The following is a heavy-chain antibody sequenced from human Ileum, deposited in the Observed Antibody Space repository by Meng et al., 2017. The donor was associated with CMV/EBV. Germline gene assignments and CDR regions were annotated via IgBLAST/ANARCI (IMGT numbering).Heavy chain of an antibody. J-gene: IGHJ4*02. CDR3: AKVLSWYYFDY. CDR2: IYSGDSGT. CDR1: GFTFRSYP. V-gene: IGHV3-23*03. D-gene: IGHD6-13*01. Sequence: GGSLRLSCVASGFTFRSYPMSWVRQAPGKGLEWVSLIYSGDSGTYYADSVKGRFTISRDNSRYALYLQMDNLRAEDTAIYYCAKVLSWYYFDYWGQGALVTVSS.